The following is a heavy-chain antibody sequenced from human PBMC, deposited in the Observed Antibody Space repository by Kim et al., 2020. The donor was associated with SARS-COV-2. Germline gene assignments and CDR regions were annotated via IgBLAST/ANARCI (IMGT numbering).Heavy chain of an antibody. CDR3: ARDGIVVVPAAPYYYYYGMDV. D-gene: IGHD2-2*01. J-gene: IGHJ6*02. V-gene: IGHV4-39*07. CDR1: GGSISSSSYY. Sequence: SETLSLTCTVSGGSISSSSYYWGWIRQPPGKGLEWIGSIYYSGSTYYNPSLKSRVTISVDTSKNQFSLKLSSVTAADTAVYYCARDGIVVVPAAPYYYYYGMDVWGQGTTVTVSS. CDR2: IYYSGST.